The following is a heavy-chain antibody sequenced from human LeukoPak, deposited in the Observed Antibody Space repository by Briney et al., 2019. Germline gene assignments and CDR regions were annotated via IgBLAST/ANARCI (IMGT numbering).Heavy chain of an antibody. V-gene: IGHV1-2*02. CDR2: INPNSGGT. J-gene: IGHJ6*02. D-gene: IGHD3-3*01. CDR1: GYTFTGYY. CDR3: ARDFWSGSYYYYYYGMDV. Sequence: ASVKVSCKASGYTFTGYYMHWVRQAPGQGLEWMGWINPNSGGTNYAQKFQGRVTMTRDTSISTAYMELSRLRSDDTAVYYCARDFWSGSYYYYYYGMDVWGQGTTVTVSS.